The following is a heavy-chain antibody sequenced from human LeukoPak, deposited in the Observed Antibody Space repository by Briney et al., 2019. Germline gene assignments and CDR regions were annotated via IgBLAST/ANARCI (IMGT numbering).Heavy chain of an antibody. D-gene: IGHD4-11*01. Sequence: SETLSLTCTVSGGSISSYYWGWVRQPPGKGLEWIGSIYYSGGTYYNPSLKSRVTISVDTSKNQFSLKLNSVTAADTAIYYCARGNMWDYRRYYYYMDVWGKGTTVTVSS. CDR2: IYYSGGT. CDR1: GGSISSYY. CDR3: ARGNMWDYRRYYYYMDV. V-gene: IGHV4-39*07. J-gene: IGHJ6*03.